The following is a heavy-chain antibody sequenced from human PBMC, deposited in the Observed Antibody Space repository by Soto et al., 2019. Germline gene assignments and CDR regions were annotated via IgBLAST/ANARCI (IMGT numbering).Heavy chain of an antibody. V-gene: IGHV3-33*01. D-gene: IGHD2-21*01. J-gene: IGHJ3*02. Sequence: LRLSCAASGFTFSSYGMHWVRQAPGKGLEWVAVIWYDGSNKYYADSVKGRFTISRDNSKNTLYLQMNSLRAEDTAVYYCARGGGRYCGGECYFDAFDIWGQGTMVTVS. CDR2: IWYDGSNK. CDR1: GFTFSSYG. CDR3: ARGGGRYCGGECYFDAFDI.